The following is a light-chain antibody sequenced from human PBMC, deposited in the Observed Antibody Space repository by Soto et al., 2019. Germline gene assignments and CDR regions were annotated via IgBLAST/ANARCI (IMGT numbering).Light chain of an antibody. J-gene: IGLJ1*01. CDR2: TDN. CDR3: AAWDDSLNGLYV. V-gene: IGLV1-44*01. Sequence: QSVLTQPPSASGTPGQRVTISCSGSSSNIGINTVNWYQQVPGTAPKLLIYTDNQRPSGVPDRFSGSKSGTSASLAISGLQSEDEAYYYCAAWDDSLNGLYVFGTGTKLTVL. CDR1: SSNIGINT.